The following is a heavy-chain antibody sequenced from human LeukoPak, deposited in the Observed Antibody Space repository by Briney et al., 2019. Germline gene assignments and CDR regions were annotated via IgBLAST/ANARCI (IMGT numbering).Heavy chain of an antibody. CDR2: ISGSGGNT. J-gene: IGHJ6*02. CDR1: GFTFSSYA. Sequence: GGSLRLSCAASGFTFSSYAMSWVRQAPGKGLEWVSGISGSGGNTYYADSVKGRYTISRDNSKNTLSLQMNSLRAEDTAVYYCAKAILAAAGPYGMGVWGQGTTVTVSS. CDR3: AKAILAAAGPYGMGV. D-gene: IGHD6-13*01. V-gene: IGHV3-23*01.